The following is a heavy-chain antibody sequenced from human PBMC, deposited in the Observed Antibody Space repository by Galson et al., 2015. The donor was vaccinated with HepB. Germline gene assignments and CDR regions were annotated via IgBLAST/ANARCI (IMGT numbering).Heavy chain of an antibody. V-gene: IGHV1-69*04. CDR2: IIPILGIA. D-gene: IGHD2-2*01. Sequence: SVKVSCKASGGTFSRYAISWVRQAPGQGLEWMGRIIPILGIANYAQKFQGRVTITADKSTSTAYMELSSLRSEDTAVYYCAREDIVLVPAAMLYNWFDPWGQGTLVTVSS. J-gene: IGHJ5*02. CDR3: AREDIVLVPAAMLYNWFDP. CDR1: GGTFSRYA.